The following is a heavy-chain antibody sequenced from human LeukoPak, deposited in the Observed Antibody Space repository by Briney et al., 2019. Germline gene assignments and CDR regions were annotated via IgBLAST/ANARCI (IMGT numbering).Heavy chain of an antibody. CDR2: INHSGST. D-gene: IGHD3-22*01. CDR1: GGSFSGYY. J-gene: IGHJ4*02. CDR3: ASGSGYYYTGIDY. V-gene: IGHV4-34*01. Sequence: SETLSLTCAVYGGSFSGYYWSWIRQPPGKGLEWIGEINHSGSTNYNPSLKSRVTISVDTSKNQFSLKLSSVTAADTAVYYCASGSGYYYTGIDYWGQGTLVTVSS.